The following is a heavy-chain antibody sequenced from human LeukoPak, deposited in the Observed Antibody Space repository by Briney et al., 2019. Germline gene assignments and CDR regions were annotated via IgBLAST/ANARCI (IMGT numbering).Heavy chain of an antibody. V-gene: IGHV3-33*01. CDR3: ASGSYYDFWSGLDY. D-gene: IGHD3-3*01. J-gene: IGHJ4*02. Sequence: GGSLRLSCAASGFTFSSYGMHWVRQAPGKGLEWVAVIWYDGSNKYYVDSVKGRFTISRDNSKNTLYLQMNSLRAEDTAVYYCASGSYYDFWSGLDYWGQGTLVTVSS. CDR2: IWYDGSNK. CDR1: GFTFSSYG.